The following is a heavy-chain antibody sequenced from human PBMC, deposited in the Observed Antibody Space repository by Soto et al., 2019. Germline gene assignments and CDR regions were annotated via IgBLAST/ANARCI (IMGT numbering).Heavy chain of an antibody. J-gene: IGHJ4*02. CDR2: IWYDGSNK. D-gene: IGHD2-15*01. Sequence: GSLRLSCAASGFTFSSYGMHWVRQAPGKGLEWVAVIWYDGSNKYYADSVKGRFTISRDNSKNTLYLQMNSLRAEDTAVYYCARDWCSGGSCYTPGYWGQGTLVTVSS. V-gene: IGHV3-33*01. CDR1: GFTFSSYG. CDR3: ARDWCSGGSCYTPGY.